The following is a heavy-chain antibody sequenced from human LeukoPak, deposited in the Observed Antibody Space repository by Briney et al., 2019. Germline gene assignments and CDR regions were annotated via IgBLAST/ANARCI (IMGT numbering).Heavy chain of an antibody. CDR2: IYYSGST. Sequence: PSETLSLTCSVSGDSIGSYYWSWIRQPPGKGLEWIGYIYYSGSTNYNPSLKSRVTISVDTSKNQFSLKLSSVTAADTAVYYCARLGITMIVAYWGQGTLVTVSS. CDR3: ARLGITMIVAY. J-gene: IGHJ4*02. D-gene: IGHD3-22*01. CDR1: GDSIGSYY. V-gene: IGHV4-59*08.